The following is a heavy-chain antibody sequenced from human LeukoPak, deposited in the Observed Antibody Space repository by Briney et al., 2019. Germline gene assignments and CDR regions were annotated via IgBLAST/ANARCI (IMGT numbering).Heavy chain of an antibody. CDR1: GYTFTSYP. J-gene: IGHJ5*02. Sequence: ASVKVSCKASGYTFTSYPMNWVRQAPGQGLEWMGWINTNTGNPTYAQGFIGRFVFSLDTSVSTAYLQISSLKAEDTAVYYCARDVRYCGGSRCYSSRIDPWAQGTLVTVSS. CDR3: ARDVRYCGGSRCYSSRIDP. D-gene: IGHD2-15*01. CDR2: INTNTGNP. V-gene: IGHV7-4-1*02.